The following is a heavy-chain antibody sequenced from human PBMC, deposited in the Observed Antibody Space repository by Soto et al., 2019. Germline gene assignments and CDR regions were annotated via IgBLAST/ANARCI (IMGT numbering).Heavy chain of an antibody. Sequence: PSETLSLTCAVSGGSISSSNWWSWVRQPPGKGLEWIGEIYHSGSTNYNPSLKSRVTISVDKSKNQLSLKLSSVTAADTAMYYCARPGGYDHYYYYGMDVWGQGTTVTVSS. J-gene: IGHJ6*02. D-gene: IGHD5-12*01. CDR1: GGSISSSNW. CDR3: ARPGGYDHYYYYGMDV. V-gene: IGHV4-4*02. CDR2: IYHSGST.